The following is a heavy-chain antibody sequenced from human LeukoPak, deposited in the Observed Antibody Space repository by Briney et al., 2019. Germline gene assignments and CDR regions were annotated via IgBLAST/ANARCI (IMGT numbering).Heavy chain of an antibody. CDR2: INHSGST. Sequence: PSETLSLTCAVYGGSFSGYYWSWIRQPPGKGLEWIREINHSGSTNYNPSLKSRVTISVDTSKNQFSLKLSSVTAADTAVYYCTSAAGRLNYWGQGTLVTVSS. V-gene: IGHV4-34*01. J-gene: IGHJ4*02. CDR1: GGSFSGYY. CDR3: TSAAGRLNY. D-gene: IGHD6-13*01.